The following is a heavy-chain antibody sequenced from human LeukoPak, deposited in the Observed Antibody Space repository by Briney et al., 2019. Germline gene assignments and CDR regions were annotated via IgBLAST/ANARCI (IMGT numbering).Heavy chain of an antibody. CDR3: ARAYGSYYDY. J-gene: IGHJ4*02. CDR2: IYHNGHT. D-gene: IGHD1-26*01. CDR1: GYSISSGYY. V-gene: IGHV4-38-2*01. Sequence: SETLSLTCAVSGYSISSGYYWGWIRQPPRKGLEWIGSIYHNGHTYYNPSLKGRVPISVDTSKTQFSLKLGSVIAADTAVYYCARAYGSYYDYWGQGTLVTVSS.